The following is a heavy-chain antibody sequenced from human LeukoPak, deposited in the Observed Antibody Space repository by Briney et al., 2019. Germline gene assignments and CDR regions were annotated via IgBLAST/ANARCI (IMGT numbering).Heavy chain of an antibody. Sequence: SETLSLTCAVYGGSFSGYYWSWIRQPPGKGLEWIGEINHSGSTNYNPSLKSRVTISVDTSKNQFSLKLSSVTAADTAVYYCARHKGYYYGSGSYSNWDYFDYWGQGTLVTVSS. D-gene: IGHD3-10*01. J-gene: IGHJ4*02. CDR3: ARHKGYYYGSGSYSNWDYFDY. V-gene: IGHV4-34*01. CDR1: GGSFSGYY. CDR2: INHSGST.